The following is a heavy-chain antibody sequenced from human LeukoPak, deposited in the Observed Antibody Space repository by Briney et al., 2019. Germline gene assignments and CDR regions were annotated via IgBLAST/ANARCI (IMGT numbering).Heavy chain of an antibody. V-gene: IGHV4-34*01. D-gene: IGHD6-6*01. CDR2: INHSGST. CDR1: GGSSSGYY. Sequence: SETLSLTCAVYGGSSSGYYWSWIRQPPGKGLEWIGEINHSGSTNYNPSLKSRVTISVDTSKNQFSLKLSSVTAADTAVYYCARGSLLIAARTLNWFDPWGQGTLVTVSS. CDR3: ARGSLLIAARTLNWFDP. J-gene: IGHJ5*02.